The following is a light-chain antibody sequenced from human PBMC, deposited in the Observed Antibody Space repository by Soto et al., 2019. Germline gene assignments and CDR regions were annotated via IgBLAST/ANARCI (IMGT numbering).Light chain of an antibody. CDR2: GAS. V-gene: IGKV3-11*01. J-gene: IGKJ4*01. Sequence: EIVLTQSPATLSLSQGARAPLSCRASQSVSSSLAWYQQKPGQAPRLLIYGASNRATGVPARFSGSGSGTDFTLTISSLEPEDFAVYYCQQRSNWPLTFGGGTKVEI. CDR1: QSVSSS. CDR3: QQRSNWPLT.